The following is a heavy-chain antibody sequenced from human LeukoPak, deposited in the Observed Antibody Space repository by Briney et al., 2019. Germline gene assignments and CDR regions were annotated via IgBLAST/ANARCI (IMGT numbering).Heavy chain of an antibody. V-gene: IGHV3-64D*06. CDR3: VKDTVAGTPTYYFDY. J-gene: IGHJ4*02. CDR1: GFTFSSYA. Sequence: GGSLRLSCAASGFTFSSYAMHWVRQAPGKGLEYVSAISSNGGSTYYADSVNGRFTISRDNSKNTLYLQMSSLRAEDTAVYYCVKDTVAGTPTYYFDYWGQGTLVTVSS. CDR2: ISSNGGST. D-gene: IGHD6-19*01.